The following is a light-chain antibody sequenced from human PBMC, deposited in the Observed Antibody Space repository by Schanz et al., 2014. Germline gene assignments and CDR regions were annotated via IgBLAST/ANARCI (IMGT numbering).Light chain of an antibody. CDR3: CSYAGFRV. J-gene: IGLJ2*01. V-gene: IGLV2-23*01. Sequence: QSALTQPASVSGSPGQSITISCTGTSSDVGSYNLVSWYQQHPGKAPKLMIYEGSKRPSGVSNRFSGSKSGNTASLTISGLQAEDEADYYCCSYAGFRVFGGGTKLTVL. CDR2: EGS. CDR1: SSDVGSYNL.